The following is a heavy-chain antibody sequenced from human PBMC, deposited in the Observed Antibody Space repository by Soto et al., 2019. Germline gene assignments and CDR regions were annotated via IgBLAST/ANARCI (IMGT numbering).Heavy chain of an antibody. J-gene: IGHJ5*02. CDR1: GGSISSYY. Sequence: SETLSLTCTVSGGSISSYYWSWIRQPPGKGLEWIGYIYYSGSTNYNPSLKSRVTISVDTSKNQFSLKLSSVTAADTAVYYCARDHHGSKWFHPRGQGTVVTVSS. CDR2: IYYSGST. V-gene: IGHV4-59*01. CDR3: ARDHHGSKWFHP.